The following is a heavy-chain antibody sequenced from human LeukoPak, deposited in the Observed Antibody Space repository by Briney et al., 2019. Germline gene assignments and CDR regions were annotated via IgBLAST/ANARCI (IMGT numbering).Heavy chain of an antibody. CDR2: IKQDGSEK. J-gene: IGHJ4*02. CDR1: GFTFSSYW. CDR3: ASIVVVVAAFDY. D-gene: IGHD2-15*01. V-gene: IGHV3-7*03. Sequence: GGSLRLSCAASGFTFSSYWMSCVRQAPGKGLEWVANIKQDGSEKYYVDSVKGRFTISRDNAKNSLYLQMNSLRAEETAVYYCASIVVVVAAFDYWGQGTLVTVSS.